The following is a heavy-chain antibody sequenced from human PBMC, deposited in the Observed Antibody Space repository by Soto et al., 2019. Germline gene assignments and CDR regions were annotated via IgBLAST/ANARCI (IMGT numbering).Heavy chain of an antibody. CDR1: GGTFSSYA. D-gene: IGHD5-12*01. V-gene: IGHV1-69*13. CDR3: ASNQDGYNTPYS. Sequence: GASVKVSCKASGGTFSSYATSWVRQAPGQGLEWMGGIIPIFGTANYAQKFQGRVTITADESTSTAYMELSSLRSEDTAVYYCASNQDGYNTPYSWGQGTLVTVSS. J-gene: IGHJ5*02. CDR2: IIPIFGTA.